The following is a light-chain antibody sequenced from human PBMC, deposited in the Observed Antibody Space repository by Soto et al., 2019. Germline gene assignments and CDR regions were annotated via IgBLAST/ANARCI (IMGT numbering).Light chain of an antibody. CDR3: QQYNNWIT. Sequence: EIVLTQSPGTLSLSPGERATLSCRASQNVDSNYLAWYQQKPGQAPRLLIYAESNRATGVPARFSGSWSGTEFTLTISSLQSEDFAVYYCQQYNNWITFGQGTRLEIK. V-gene: IGKV3-15*01. CDR2: AES. CDR1: QNVDSN. J-gene: IGKJ5*01.